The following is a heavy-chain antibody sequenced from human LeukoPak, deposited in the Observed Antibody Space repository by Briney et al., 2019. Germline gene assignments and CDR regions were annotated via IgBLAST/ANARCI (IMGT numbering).Heavy chain of an antibody. CDR2: ITSTSSDM. Sequence: GGSLRLSCAASGFTFRAYSLTWVRQAPGKGLEWVSFITSTSSDMLYADSVKGRFTVSRDNAKNTLYLQMDSLTAEDTAVYFCAGVAGHYFDYWGQGSLVTVSS. J-gene: IGHJ4*02. CDR1: GFTFRAYS. CDR3: AGVAGHYFDY. V-gene: IGHV3-21*05. D-gene: IGHD3-10*01.